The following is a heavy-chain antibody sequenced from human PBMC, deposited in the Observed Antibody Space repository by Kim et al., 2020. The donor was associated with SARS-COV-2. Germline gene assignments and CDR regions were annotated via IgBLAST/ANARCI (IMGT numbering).Heavy chain of an antibody. J-gene: IGHJ4*02. CDR1: GFTFSSYG. V-gene: IGHV3-30*18. D-gene: IGHD2-15*01. CDR3: AKDSVASDFDY. CDR2: ISYDGSNK. Sequence: GGSLRLSCAASGFTFSSYGMHWVRQAPGKGLEWVAVISYDGSNKYYADSVKGRFTISRDNSKNTLYLQMNSLRAEDTAVYYCAKDSVASDFDYWGQGTLVTVSS.